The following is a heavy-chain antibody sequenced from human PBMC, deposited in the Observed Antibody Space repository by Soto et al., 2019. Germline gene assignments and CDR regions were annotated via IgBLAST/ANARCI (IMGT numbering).Heavy chain of an antibody. Sequence: QVQPVQSGVEVKKPGASVKVSCKASSYTFTSYGITWVRRAPGQGLEWMGWISAYNGNTNYAQKLQGRVTMTTDTSTSTAYMELRSLRSDDTAIYYCARDTSNYFDYWGQGTLVTVSS. J-gene: IGHJ4*02. CDR2: ISAYNGNT. D-gene: IGHD2-2*01. V-gene: IGHV1-18*01. CDR3: ARDTSNYFDY. CDR1: SYTFTSYG.